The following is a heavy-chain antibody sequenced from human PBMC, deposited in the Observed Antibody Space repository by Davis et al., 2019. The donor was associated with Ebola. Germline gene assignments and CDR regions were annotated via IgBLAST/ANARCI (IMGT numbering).Heavy chain of an antibody. Sequence: GSLRLSCTVSGGSISSYYWSWIRQPPGKGLEWIGEINHSGSTNYNPSLKSRVTTSVDTSKNQFSLKLSSVTAADTAVYYCARGCRSLGKDAFDIWGQGTMVTVSS. V-gene: IGHV4-34*01. J-gene: IGHJ3*02. D-gene: IGHD7-27*01. CDR3: ARGCRSLGKDAFDI. CDR2: INHSGST. CDR1: GGSISSYY.